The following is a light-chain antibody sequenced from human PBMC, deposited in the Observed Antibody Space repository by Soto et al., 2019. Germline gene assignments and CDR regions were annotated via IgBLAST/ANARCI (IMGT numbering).Light chain of an antibody. CDR1: NSNLGAGYD. Sequence: QSVLTQPPSVSGVPGQRVTISCTGNNSNLGAGYDVHWYQQLPGAAPKLVVFGNRNRPSGVPERFSGSKSGTLASLAITGLQAEDEADYYCQAYDYSLTAFVFGGGTKLTVL. CDR3: QAYDYSLTAFV. V-gene: IGLV1-40*01. CDR2: GNR. J-gene: IGLJ3*02.